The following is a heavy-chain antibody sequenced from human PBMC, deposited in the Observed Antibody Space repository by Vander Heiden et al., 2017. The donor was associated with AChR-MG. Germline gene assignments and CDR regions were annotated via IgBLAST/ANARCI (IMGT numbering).Heavy chain of an antibody. CDR1: GGSISSNSYY. CDR3: GRGNGAAADYAMDV. CDR2: IYYSGRK. D-gene: IGHD6-13*01. J-gene: IGHJ6*02. Sequence: QLQLQESGPGLVKPSETLSLTRTVSGGSISSNSYYWGWVRQPPGKGLEWIASIYYSGRKYYNPALKSRVTISVDTSKNQFSLRLRSVTAADTAVYYCGRGNGAAADYAMDVWGQGTTVTVSS. V-gene: IGHV4-39*01.